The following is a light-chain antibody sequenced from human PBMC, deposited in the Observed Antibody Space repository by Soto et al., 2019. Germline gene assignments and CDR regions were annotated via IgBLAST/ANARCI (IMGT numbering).Light chain of an antibody. CDR3: SSYAGSRTYV. J-gene: IGLJ1*01. CDR1: SSDVGSYNL. Sequence: QSALTQPASVSGSPGQSITISCTGTSSDVGSYNLVSWYQQHPGKAPKLMIYEGSKRPSGVSNRFSGSRSGNTASLTISGLLVEDEAYYYCSSYAGSRTYVFGPGTKVTVL. V-gene: IGLV2-23*01. CDR2: EGS.